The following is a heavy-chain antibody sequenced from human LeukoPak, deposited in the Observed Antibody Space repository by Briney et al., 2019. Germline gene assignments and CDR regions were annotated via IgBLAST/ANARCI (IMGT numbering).Heavy chain of an antibody. V-gene: IGHV1-18*04. CDR1: GYTFTGYY. CDR2: ISAYNGNT. CDR3: ARGSPPGYYYYMDV. Sequence: ASVKVSCKASGYTFTGYYMHWVRQAPGQGLEWMGWISAYNGNTNYAQKLQGRVTMTTDTSTSTAYMELRSLRSDDTAVYYCARGSPPGYYYYMDVWGKGTTVTVSS. J-gene: IGHJ6*03.